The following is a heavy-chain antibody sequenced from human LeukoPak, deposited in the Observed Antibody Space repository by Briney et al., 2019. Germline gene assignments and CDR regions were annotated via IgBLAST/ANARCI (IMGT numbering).Heavy chain of an antibody. CDR1: GYTFTGYY. Sequence: GASVKVSCKASGYTFTGYYMHWVRQAPGQGLEWMGWINPNSGGTNYAQKFQGRVTMTRNAAISTAYMELSSLRSEDTAVYYCARGAWFGSDYTALYYFDYWGQGTLVTVSS. D-gene: IGHD3-16*01. CDR3: ARGAWFGSDYTALYYFDY. J-gene: IGHJ4*02. CDR2: INPNSGGT. V-gene: IGHV1-2*02.